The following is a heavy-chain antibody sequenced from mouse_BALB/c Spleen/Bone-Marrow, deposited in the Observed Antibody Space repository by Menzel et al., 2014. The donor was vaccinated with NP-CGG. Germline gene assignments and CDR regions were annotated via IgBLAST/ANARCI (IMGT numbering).Heavy chain of an antibody. D-gene: IGHD1-1*01. CDR3: ARYSYAYYFDY. J-gene: IGHJ2*02. V-gene: IGHV14-3*02. CDR2: IDPANGNT. Sequence: EVQLQQSGAELVKPGASVKLSCTASGFNIKDTYMHWVKQRPEQGLEWIGRIDPANGNTKYDPKFQGKATITADASSNTAYLQLSSLTSEDTAVYYCARYSYAYYFDYWGQGTSRTVSS. CDR1: GFNIKDTY.